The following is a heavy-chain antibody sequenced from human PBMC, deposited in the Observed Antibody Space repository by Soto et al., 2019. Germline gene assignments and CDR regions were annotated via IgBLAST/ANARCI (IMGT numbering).Heavy chain of an antibody. D-gene: IGHD2-8*02. J-gene: IGHJ6*04. CDR3: ATDRGRVTISSVAITANHKGV. CDR2: LDTEGGST. CDR1: GFTFSNYW. V-gene: IGHV3-74*01. Sequence: EVQLVESGGALVQPGGSLRLSCAASGFTFSNYWMYWVRQAPGKGLVWVSRLDTEGGSTIYADSVKGRFTISRDNARNTLKLQMESQRDMDTAEYYYATDRGRVTISSVAITANHKGVGGRGTTVTQSS.